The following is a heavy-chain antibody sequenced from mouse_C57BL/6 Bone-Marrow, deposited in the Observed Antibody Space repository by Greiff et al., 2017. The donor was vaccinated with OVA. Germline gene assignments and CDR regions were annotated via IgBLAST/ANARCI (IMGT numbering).Heavy chain of an antibody. CDR2: IDPSDSET. CDR3: ARRASPAWYFDV. CDR1: GYTFTSYW. D-gene: IGHD3-1*01. V-gene: IGHV1-52*01. Sequence: QVQLQQPGAELVRPGSPVKLSCKASGYTFTSYWMHWVKQRPIQGLEWIGNIDPSDSETHYNQKFKDKATLTVDKSSSTAYMQLSSLTSEDSAVYYCARRASPAWYFDVWGTGTTVTVSS. J-gene: IGHJ1*03.